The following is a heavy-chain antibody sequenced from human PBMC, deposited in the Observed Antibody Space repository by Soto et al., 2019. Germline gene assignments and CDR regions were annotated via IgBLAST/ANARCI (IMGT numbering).Heavy chain of an antibody. CDR1: GGSISTGGYY. Sequence: QVQLQESGPGLVKPSQTLSLTCTVSGGSISTGGYYWSWIRQHPGKGLEWIGYIYYSGGTYYTPSLQSRVTISVDTSKNQFSLKLSSVTAADTAVYYCARGLVATTFDYWGQGTLVTVSS. V-gene: IGHV4-31*03. CDR2: IYYSGGT. D-gene: IGHD5-12*01. CDR3: ARGLVATTFDY. J-gene: IGHJ4*02.